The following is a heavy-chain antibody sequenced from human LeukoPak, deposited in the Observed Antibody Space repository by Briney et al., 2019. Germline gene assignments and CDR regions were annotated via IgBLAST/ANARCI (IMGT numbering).Heavy chain of an antibody. CDR3: ARGVEPLAANTLAY. V-gene: IGHV3-53*01. Sequence: GGSLRLSCAASGFTLITNDMTWVRQAPGNGLEWVSVLYTDGNTKYADSVQCRFTISRDNSKNTLYLEMNSLSPDDTAVYYCARGVEPLAANTLAYWGQGTLVTVSS. CDR2: LYTDGNT. CDR1: GFTLITND. J-gene: IGHJ4*02. D-gene: IGHD1-14*01.